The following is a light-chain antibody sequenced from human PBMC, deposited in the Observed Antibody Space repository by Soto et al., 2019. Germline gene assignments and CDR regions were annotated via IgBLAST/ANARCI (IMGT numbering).Light chain of an antibody. V-gene: IGKV3-11*01. J-gene: IGKJ1*01. Sequence: VLTQSPAPLSLSPGERATLSCRASQSVSSYLAWYQQKPGPAPRLLIYDASNRATGIPARFSGSGSGTDFTLTISSLEPEYFAVYYCKQRSNWPTSGEGTKVEI. CDR1: QSVSSY. CDR3: KQRSNWPT. CDR2: DAS.